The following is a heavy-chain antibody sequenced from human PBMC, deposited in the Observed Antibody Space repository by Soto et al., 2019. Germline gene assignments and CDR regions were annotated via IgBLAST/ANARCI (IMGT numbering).Heavy chain of an antibody. CDR1: GYTFTSYG. J-gene: IGHJ6*02. CDR2: ISAYNGNT. D-gene: IGHD3-3*01. CDR3: ARGKKRFLEWLPRNYYYSMDV. V-gene: IGHV1-18*01. Sequence: GASVKVSCKASGYTFTSYGISWVRQAPGQGLEWMGWISAYNGNTNYAQKLQGRVTMTTDTSTSTAYMELRSLRSDDTAVYYCARGKKRFLEWLPRNYYYSMDVWGQGTTVTVSS.